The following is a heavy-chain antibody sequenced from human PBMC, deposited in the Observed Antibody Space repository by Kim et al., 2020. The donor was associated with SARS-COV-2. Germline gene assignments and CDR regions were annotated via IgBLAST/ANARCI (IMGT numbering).Heavy chain of an antibody. CDR3: AREHILTGYYNGVFDY. J-gene: IGHJ4*02. V-gene: IGHV4-59*01. Sequence: SHKGRVTTSVDPSKNQFSLKLSSVTAADTAVYYCAREHILTGYYNGVFDYWGQGTLVTVSS. D-gene: IGHD3-9*01.